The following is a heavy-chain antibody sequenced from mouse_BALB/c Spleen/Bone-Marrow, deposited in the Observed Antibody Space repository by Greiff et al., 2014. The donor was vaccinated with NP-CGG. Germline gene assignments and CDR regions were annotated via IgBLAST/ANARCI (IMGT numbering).Heavy chain of an antibody. V-gene: IGHV1-20*02. Sequence: VQLQQSGPELVKPGASVKISCKASGYSFTGYFMNWVMQSHGKSLEWIGRINPYNGDAFYNQKFKGKATLTADKSSSTAYMQLSSLASEDSAVYYCASGYDAMDYWGQGTSVTVSS. CDR3: ASGYDAMDY. J-gene: IGHJ4*01. CDR1: GYSFTGYF. CDR2: INPYNGDA.